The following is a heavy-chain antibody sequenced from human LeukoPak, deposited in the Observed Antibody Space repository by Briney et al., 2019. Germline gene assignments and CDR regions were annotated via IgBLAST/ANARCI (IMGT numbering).Heavy chain of an antibody. V-gene: IGHV4-30-2*01. CDR1: GDSISSGGYS. Sequence: SETLSLTCTVSGDSISSGGYSWSWIRQPPGKGLEWIGYIYHSGSTYYNPSLKSRVTISVDRSKNQFSLKLSSVTAADTAVYYCARAGSSSGHDYWYFDLWGRGTLVTVSS. D-gene: IGHD6-6*01. CDR2: IYHSGST. J-gene: IGHJ2*01. CDR3: ARAGSSSGHDYWYFDL.